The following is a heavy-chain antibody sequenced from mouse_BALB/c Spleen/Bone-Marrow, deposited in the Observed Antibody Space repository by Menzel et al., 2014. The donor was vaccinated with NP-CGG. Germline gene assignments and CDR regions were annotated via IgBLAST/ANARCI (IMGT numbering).Heavy chain of an antibody. J-gene: IGHJ2*01. Sequence: QAQLQQSGPELVKPGASVKMSCKASGYTFTDYVISWVKQRTGQGLEWIGEIYPGRGSTYYNEKFKGKGTLTADKSSNTAYMQLSSLTSEDSAVDFCARCGGLRDFDYWGQGTTLTVSS. V-gene: IGHV1-81*01. CDR3: ARCGGLRDFDY. CDR2: IYPGRGST. CDR1: GYTFTDYV. D-gene: IGHD2-4*01.